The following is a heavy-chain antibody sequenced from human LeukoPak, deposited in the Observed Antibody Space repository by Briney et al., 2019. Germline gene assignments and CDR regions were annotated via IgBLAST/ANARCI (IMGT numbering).Heavy chain of an antibody. CDR2: INPNSGGT. D-gene: IGHD1-26*01. CDR3: AREPLGMEGFDY. Sequence: ASVKVSCKASGYTFTGYYMHWVRQAPGQGLEWMGWINPNSGGTNYAQKFQGRVTMTRDTSISTAYMELSRLRSDDTAVYYCAREPLGMEGFDYWGQGTLVTVSS. J-gene: IGHJ4*02. CDR1: GYTFTGYY. V-gene: IGHV1-2*02.